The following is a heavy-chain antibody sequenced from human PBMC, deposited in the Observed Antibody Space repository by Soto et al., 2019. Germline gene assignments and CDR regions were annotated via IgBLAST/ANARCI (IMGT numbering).Heavy chain of an antibody. D-gene: IGHD1-1*01. CDR1: GGTFSSYA. V-gene: IGHV1-69*06. CDR3: ARMGVSTNHYYYYGMDV. Sequence: ASVKVSCKASGGTFSSYAISWVRQAPGQGLEWMGGIIPIFGTANYAQKFQGRVTITADKSTGTAYMELSSLRSEDTAVYYCARMGVSTNHYYYYGMDVWGQGTTVTVSS. CDR2: IIPIFGTA. J-gene: IGHJ6*02.